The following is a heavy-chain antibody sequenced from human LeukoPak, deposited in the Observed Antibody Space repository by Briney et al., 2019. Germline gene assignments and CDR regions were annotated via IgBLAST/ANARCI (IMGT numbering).Heavy chain of an antibody. V-gene: IGHV3-23*01. CDR1: GFTFSSYV. CDR2: ISGSGGST. Sequence: PGGSLRLSCSASGFTFSSYVMTWVRQAPGKGLVWVSTISGSGGSTYYADSVKGRFTISRHNSKNTLYLQMNSLRAEDTAVYYCAKDLSGSSNCYDYWGQGTLVTVSS. D-gene: IGHD2-15*01. CDR3: AKDLSGSSNCYDY. J-gene: IGHJ4*02.